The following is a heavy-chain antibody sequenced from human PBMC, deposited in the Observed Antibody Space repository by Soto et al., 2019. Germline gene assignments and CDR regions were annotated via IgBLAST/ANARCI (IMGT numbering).Heavy chain of an antibody. CDR2: ISTYNGNT. J-gene: IGHJ6*02. CDR3: ARVNGYCRSLTGFAVRSYTMDV. D-gene: IGHD2-2*01. Sequence: GASVKVSCKAYGSIFSSYGLNSVRQAPRQGLEWMGWISTYNGNTKYAQKLQCRVTMTTDTSTRTAYMAMRSLRSDDTTVYCCARVNGYCRSLTGFAVRSYTMDVWGQGTTVTVSS. V-gene: IGHV1-18*04. CDR1: GSIFSSYG.